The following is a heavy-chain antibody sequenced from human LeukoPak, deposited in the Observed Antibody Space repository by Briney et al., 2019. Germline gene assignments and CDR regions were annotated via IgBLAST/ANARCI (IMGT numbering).Heavy chain of an antibody. Sequence: GGSLRLSCAASGFTFTAYAMYWVRQAPGKGLEYVAAISGNGGDTHYADSVKGRFTISRDNSKNTLYVQMDSLRPEDMAVYHCARDRAAGLDYDPSGLDYWGQGTLVAVSS. J-gene: IGHJ4*02. D-gene: IGHD3-22*01. V-gene: IGHV3-64*02. CDR2: ISGNGGDT. CDR3: ARDRAAGLDYDPSGLDY. CDR1: GFTFTAYA.